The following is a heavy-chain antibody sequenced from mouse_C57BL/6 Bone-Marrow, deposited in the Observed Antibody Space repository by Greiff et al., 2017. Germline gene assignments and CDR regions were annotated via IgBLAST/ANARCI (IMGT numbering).Heavy chain of an antibody. CDR2: IDPSDSYT. V-gene: IGHV1-69*01. D-gene: IGHD2-2*01. CDR1: GYTFTSYW. Sequence: QVQLQQPGAELVMPGASVKLSCKASGYTFTSYWMHWVKQRPGQGLEWIGEIDPSDSYTNYNQKFKGKSTLTVDKSSSTAYLQLSSLTCEDCGFYYGARCGDGYDGYYYARDYGGKGTSSTGSS. J-gene: IGHJ4*01. CDR3: ARCGDGYDGYYYARDY.